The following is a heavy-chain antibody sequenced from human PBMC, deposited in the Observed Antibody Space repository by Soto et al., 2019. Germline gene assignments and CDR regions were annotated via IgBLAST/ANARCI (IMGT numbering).Heavy chain of an antibody. J-gene: IGHJ6*03. Sequence: EVQLVESGGGLVQPGGSLRLSCAASGFTFSGYSMSWVRQAPGKGLEWVANIKEDGSEQYYVDSLKGRFTISRDNAKSSLNLQMYSLRAEDTAVYYCARVRIYGGTPPDYYRYMDVWGKGTTVIVSS. V-gene: IGHV3-7*01. D-gene: IGHD1-1*01. CDR1: GFTFSGYS. CDR3: ARVRIYGGTPPDYYRYMDV. CDR2: IKEDGSEQ.